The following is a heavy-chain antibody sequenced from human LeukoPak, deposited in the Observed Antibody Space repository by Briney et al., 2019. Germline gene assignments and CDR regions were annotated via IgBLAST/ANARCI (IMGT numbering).Heavy chain of an antibody. CDR3: ARGGSSWYVDY. V-gene: IGHV4-59*01. CDR2: IYYSGST. CDR1: GGSISSYY. D-gene: IGHD6-13*01. Sequence: SESLSLTCTVSGGSISSYYWSWIRQPPVKGLEWIGYIYYSGSTNYNPSLKSRVTISVDTSKNQFSLKLSSVSAADTAVYYCARGGSSWYVDYRGQGTLVTVSS. J-gene: IGHJ4*02.